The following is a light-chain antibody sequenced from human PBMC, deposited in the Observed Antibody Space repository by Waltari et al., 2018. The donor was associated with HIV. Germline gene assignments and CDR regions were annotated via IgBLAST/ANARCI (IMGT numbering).Light chain of an antibody. CDR1: SSNIGKNS. Sequence: QSVLTQPPSVSAAPGQNVIISCSGSSSNIGKNSVSWYQQLPGTAPKLLIYDNNKRPSGIPDRFSGSKAGTSATLVIIGRQTGDEADYYCGAWDSSLNDDGVFGGGTKLTVL. V-gene: IGLV1-51*01. J-gene: IGLJ2*01. CDR3: GAWDSSLNDDGV. CDR2: DNN.